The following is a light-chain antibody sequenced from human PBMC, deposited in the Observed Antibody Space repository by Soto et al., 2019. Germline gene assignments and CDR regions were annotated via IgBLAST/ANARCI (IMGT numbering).Light chain of an antibody. J-gene: IGLJ2*01. CDR3: QSHDSSLRSSI. CDR1: GSNIGAGYD. V-gene: IGLV1-40*01. CDR2: VNT. Sequence: QAVVTQPPSVSGAPGQTVTISCTGSGSNIGAGYDVHWYQQLPGTAPKLLIYVNTIRPSGVPDRFSGSKSGTSASLAITGLKADDEADYYCQSHDSSLRSSIFGGGTKLTVL.